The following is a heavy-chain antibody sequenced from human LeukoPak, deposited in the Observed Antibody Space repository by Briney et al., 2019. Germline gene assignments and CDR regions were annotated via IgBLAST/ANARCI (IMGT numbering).Heavy chain of an antibody. CDR1: GFTFSSYG. D-gene: IGHD5-18*01. CDR2: IWYDGSNK. V-gene: IGHV3-30*02. J-gene: IGHJ4*02. CDR3: AKTKGYSYGYYFDY. Sequence: TGGSLRLSCAASGFTFSSYGMHWVRQAPGKGLEWVAVIWYDGSNKYYADSVKGRFTISRDNSKNTLYLQMNSLRAEDTAVYYCAKTKGYSYGYYFDYWGQGTLVTVSS.